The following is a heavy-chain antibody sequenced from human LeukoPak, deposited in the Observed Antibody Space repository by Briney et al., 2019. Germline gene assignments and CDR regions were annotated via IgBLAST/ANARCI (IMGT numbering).Heavy chain of an antibody. J-gene: IGHJ4*02. D-gene: IGHD5-18*01. Sequence: SETPSLTCAVSGYSISSGYFWGWIRQPPGKGLERIGSIYHTGTTYYNPSLKSRVTISLDTSKNQFSLKLSSVTAADTAVYYCARGLGYSYGRGWVAAAGKTATNFDYWGQGTLVTVSS. CDR3: ARGLGYSYGRGWVAAAGKTATNFDY. CDR1: GYSISSGYF. V-gene: IGHV4-38-2*01. CDR2: IYHTGTT.